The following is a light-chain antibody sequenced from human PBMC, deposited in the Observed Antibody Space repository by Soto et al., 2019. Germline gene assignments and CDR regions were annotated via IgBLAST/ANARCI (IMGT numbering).Light chain of an antibody. CDR3: QHYNSYSEA. J-gene: IGKJ1*01. V-gene: IGKV1-5*03. CDR2: EAS. CDR1: QSISNW. Sequence: DIQMTQSPATLSASVGDSVTITCRASQSISNWLAWYQLKPGKAPKLLIHEASNLQSGVPSRFSGSGSGTEFTLTISSLQPDDFATYYCQHYNSYSEAFGQGTKVDI.